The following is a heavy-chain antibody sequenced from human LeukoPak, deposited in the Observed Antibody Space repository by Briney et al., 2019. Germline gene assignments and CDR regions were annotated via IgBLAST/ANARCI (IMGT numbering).Heavy chain of an antibody. Sequence: PSETLSLTCAVYGGSFSGYYWSWIRQHPGKGLEWIGYIYYSGSTYYNPSLKSRVTISVGTSKNQFSLKLSSVTAADTAVYYCAREGGHVYYFDYWGQGTLVTVSS. D-gene: IGHD3-16*01. J-gene: IGHJ4*02. CDR2: IYYSGST. CDR3: AREGGHVYYFDY. V-gene: IGHV4-31*11. CDR1: GGSFSGYY.